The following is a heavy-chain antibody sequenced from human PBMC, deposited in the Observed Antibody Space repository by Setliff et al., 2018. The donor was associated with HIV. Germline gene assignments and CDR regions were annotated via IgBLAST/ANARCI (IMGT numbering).Heavy chain of an antibody. CDR3: ARENYYVTEY. D-gene: IGHD3-10*02. CDR1: GFTFSSYA. CDR2: ISYDGSYK. Sequence: GGSLRLSCAASGFTFSSYAIHWVRQAPGKGLEWVAIISYDGSYKFYAHSMKGRFTISRDNSKNTLYLQMNSLTAEDTAVYYCARENYYVTEYWGQGTLVTVSS. J-gene: IGHJ4*02. V-gene: IGHV3-30*04.